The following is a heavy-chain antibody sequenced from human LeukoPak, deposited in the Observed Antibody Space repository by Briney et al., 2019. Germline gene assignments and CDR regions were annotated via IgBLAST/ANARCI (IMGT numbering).Heavy chain of an antibody. J-gene: IGHJ4*02. CDR3: ARGPSGSDY. D-gene: IGHD3-10*01. Sequence: ASVTVSCTASGYTFTVYYMHWVRQAPGQGLEWMGRINPSGGGTNYAQKFQGRATMTRDTSINIAYMTLSSLRSDDTAVYYCARGPSGSDYWGQGTLVTVSS. CDR2: INPSGGGT. V-gene: IGHV1-2*06. CDR1: GYTFTVYY.